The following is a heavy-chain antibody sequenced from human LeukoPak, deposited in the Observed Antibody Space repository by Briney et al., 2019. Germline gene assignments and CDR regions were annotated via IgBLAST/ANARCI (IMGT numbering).Heavy chain of an antibody. CDR1: GGSISSGSYY. V-gene: IGHV4-61*02. D-gene: IGHD6-25*01. Sequence: SETLSLTCTVSGGSISSGSYYWSWIRQPAGKGLEWIGRIYTSGSTNYNPSLKSRVTMSVDTSKNQFSLKLSSVTAADTAVYYCARNPARGYWYYDHWGRGTLVTVSS. CDR2: IYTSGST. J-gene: IGHJ2*01. CDR3: ARNPARGYWYYDH.